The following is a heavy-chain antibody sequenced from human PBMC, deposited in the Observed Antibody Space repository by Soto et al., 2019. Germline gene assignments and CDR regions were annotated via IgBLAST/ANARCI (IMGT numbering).Heavy chain of an antibody. CDR3: ARDGYYDSSGYAPVDY. CDR2: IYYSGST. CDR1: GDSISSGDYY. D-gene: IGHD3-22*01. V-gene: IGHV4-30-4*01. J-gene: IGHJ4*02. Sequence: SETLSLTCTVSGDSISSGDYYWSWIRQPPGKGLEWIGYIYYSGSTYYNPSLKSRVTISVDTSKSQFSLKLSSVTAADTAVYYCARDGYYDSSGYAPVDYWGQGTLVTVSS.